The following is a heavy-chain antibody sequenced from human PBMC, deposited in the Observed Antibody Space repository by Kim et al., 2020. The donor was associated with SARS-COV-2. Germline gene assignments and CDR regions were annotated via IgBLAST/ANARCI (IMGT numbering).Heavy chain of an antibody. CDR2: IGTAGDT. CDR3: ARAPARIAVAGYYFYFGMDV. D-gene: IGHD6-19*01. Sequence: GGSLRLSCAASGFTFSSYDMHWVRQATGKGLEWVSAIGTAGDTYYPGSVKGRFTISRKNAKNSLYLQMNSLRAGDTAVYYCARAPARIAVAGYYFYFGMDVWGQGTTVTVSS. CDR1: GFTFSSYD. V-gene: IGHV3-13*01. J-gene: IGHJ6*02.